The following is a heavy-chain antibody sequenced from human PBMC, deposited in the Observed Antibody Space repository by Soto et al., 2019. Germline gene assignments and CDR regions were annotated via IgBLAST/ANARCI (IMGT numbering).Heavy chain of an antibody. CDR2: IIPILGIA. CDR3: AREPTPIRGDY. CDR1: GGTFSSYT. Sequence: QVQLVQSGAEVKKPGSSVKVSCKASGGTFSSYTISWVRQAPGQGLEWMGRIIPILGIANYAQKFQGRVTSTADKSTSTAYMELSSLRSEDTAVYYCAREPTPIRGDYWGQGTLVTVSS. J-gene: IGHJ4*02. D-gene: IGHD3-10*01. V-gene: IGHV1-69*02.